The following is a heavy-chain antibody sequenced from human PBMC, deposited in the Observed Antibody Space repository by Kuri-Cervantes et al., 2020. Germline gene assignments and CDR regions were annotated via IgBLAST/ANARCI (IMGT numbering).Heavy chain of an antibody. Sequence: GESLKISCAASGFTFGDYWMHWVRQVPGKGLVWVSRISRDGRSTSYADSVKGRFTISRDNAKNTLYLQMNSLRAEDTAVYYCARAHYYGSGSLSWFDPWGQGTLVTVSS. V-gene: IGHV3-74*01. CDR1: GFTFGDYW. CDR2: ISRDGRST. CDR3: ARAHYYGSGSLSWFDP. D-gene: IGHD3-10*01. J-gene: IGHJ5*02.